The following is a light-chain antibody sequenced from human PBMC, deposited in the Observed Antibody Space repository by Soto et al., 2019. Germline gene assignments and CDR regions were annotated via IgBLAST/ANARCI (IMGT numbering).Light chain of an antibody. CDR2: GAS. Sequence: EIVLTQSPGTLSLSPGERATLSCRASQSVSSSYLAWYQQKPGQAPRLLIYGASSRATGIPDRFSGSGSGTDFTLTISRLEPEDFAVNYCEKYGSSSLLTFGGGTKVDIK. J-gene: IGKJ4*01. V-gene: IGKV3-20*01. CDR1: QSVSSSY. CDR3: EKYGSSSLLT.